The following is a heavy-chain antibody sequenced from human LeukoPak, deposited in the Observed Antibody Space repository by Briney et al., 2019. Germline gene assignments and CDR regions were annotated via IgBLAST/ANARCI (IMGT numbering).Heavy chain of an antibody. Sequence: GASVKVSCKTSVGAFSTHTINWVRQAPGQGLEWMGRIIPVFDKTNYAQKFQGRVTITADKSTSTAYMDLSSLKSEDTATYYCARGGQVSPGAYFDYWGQGTLVTVSS. CDR3: ARGGQVSPGAYFDY. CDR1: VGAFSTHT. D-gene: IGHD3-10*01. CDR2: IIPVFDKT. J-gene: IGHJ4*02. V-gene: IGHV1-69*08.